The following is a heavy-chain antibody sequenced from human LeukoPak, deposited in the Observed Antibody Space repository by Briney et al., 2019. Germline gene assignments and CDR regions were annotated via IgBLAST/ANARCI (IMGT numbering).Heavy chain of an antibody. CDR2: IFPGDSDT. Sequence: GASLQISCKGSDYTFSNYWIAWVRQMPGKGLEWMGIIFPGDSDTRYSPSFQGQVTISADKSISTAYLQWSSLRASDTAMYYCATVGLDRRGPDNWFDPWGQGTLVTVSS. D-gene: IGHD3-22*01. CDR1: DYTFSNYW. V-gene: IGHV5-51*01. J-gene: IGHJ5*02. CDR3: ATVGLDRRGPDNWFDP.